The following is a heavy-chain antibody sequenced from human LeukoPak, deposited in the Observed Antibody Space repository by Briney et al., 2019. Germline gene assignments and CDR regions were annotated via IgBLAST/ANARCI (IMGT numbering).Heavy chain of an antibody. J-gene: IGHJ4*02. CDR3: ARDHRYAFDN. V-gene: IGHV3-48*04. Sequence: GGSLRLSCAASGFTFSDYSMNWVRQASGKGLEWISYVGISSGNTKYADSVKGRFTISGDSAKNSVFLQMNSLRVEDTAVYYCARDHRYAFDNWGQGTLVTVSS. CDR2: VGISSGNT. CDR1: GFTFSDYS. D-gene: IGHD5-12*01.